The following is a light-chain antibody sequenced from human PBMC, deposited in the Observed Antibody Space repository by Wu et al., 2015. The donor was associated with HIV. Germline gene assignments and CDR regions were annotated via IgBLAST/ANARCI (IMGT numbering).Light chain of an antibody. CDR1: Y. CDR3: QQSYSTPRA. Sequence: YLNLVSAGNHGKAPNXPDLCCIQFPNVGVPSRFSGSGSGTDFTLTISSLQPEDFATYYCQQSYSTPRAFGQGTKVEIK. CDR2: CI. V-gene: IGKV1-39*01. J-gene: IGKJ1*01.